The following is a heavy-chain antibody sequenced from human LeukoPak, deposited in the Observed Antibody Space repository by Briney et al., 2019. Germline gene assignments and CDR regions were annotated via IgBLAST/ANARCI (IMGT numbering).Heavy chain of an antibody. Sequence: ASVKVSCKASGYTSTSYYIHWVRQAPGQGLEWMGIINPSGGSTSYAQKFQGRVTMTRDMSTSTVYMELSSLRSEDTAVYFCARDTLDYNFDYWGQGTLVTVSS. V-gene: IGHV1-46*01. CDR1: GYTSTSYY. J-gene: IGHJ4*02. CDR3: ARDTLDYNFDY. CDR2: INPSGGST. D-gene: IGHD5-12*01.